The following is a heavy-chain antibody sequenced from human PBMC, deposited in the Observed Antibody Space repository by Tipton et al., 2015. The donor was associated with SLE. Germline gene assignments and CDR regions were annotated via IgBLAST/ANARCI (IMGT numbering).Heavy chain of an antibody. V-gene: IGHV3-23*03. CDR2: VIYTGHST. D-gene: IGHD5-24*01. CDR1: GFTFSSFA. J-gene: IGHJ6*02. CDR3: AKGRRATGTYYYGMDV. Sequence: GSLRLSCSASGFTFSSFAMNWVRQAPGKGLQSVAVIYTGHSTYYADSVKGRFTISRDNFKNTLYLQMNSLRAEDTAVYYCAKGRRATGTYYYGMDVWGQGTTVTVSS.